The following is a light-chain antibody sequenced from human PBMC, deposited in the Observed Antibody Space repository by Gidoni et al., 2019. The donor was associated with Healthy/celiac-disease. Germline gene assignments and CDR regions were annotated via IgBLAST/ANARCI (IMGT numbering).Light chain of an antibody. CDR2: KAS. Sequence: DIQMTQSPSTLSASVGDRVTITCRAGQSISSWLAWYQQKPGKAPKLLIYKASSLESGVPSRFSGSGSGTEFTLTISSLQPYDFATYYCQQYNSYPWTFGQGTKVEIK. CDR3: QQYNSYPWT. CDR1: QSISSW. J-gene: IGKJ1*01. V-gene: IGKV1-5*03.